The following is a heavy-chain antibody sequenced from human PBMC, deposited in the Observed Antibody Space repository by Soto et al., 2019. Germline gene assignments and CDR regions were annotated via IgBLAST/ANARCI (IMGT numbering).Heavy chain of an antibody. CDR2: INPNSGGT. V-gene: IGHV1-2*04. CDR1: GYTFTGYY. Sequence: ASVKVSCKASGYTFTGYYMHWVRQAPGQGLEWMGWINPNSGGTNYAQKFQGWVTMTRDTSISTAYMELSRLRSDDTAVYYCARDRAQKLVEGHYYYYGMDVWGQGTKVTVSS. D-gene: IGHD6-6*01. CDR3: ARDRAQKLVEGHYYYYGMDV. J-gene: IGHJ6*02.